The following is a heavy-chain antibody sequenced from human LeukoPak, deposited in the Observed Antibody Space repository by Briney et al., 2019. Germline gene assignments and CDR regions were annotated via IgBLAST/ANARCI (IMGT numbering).Heavy chain of an antibody. CDR1: GFTFSSYG. CDR3: AKDKVVVVTAIPSY. D-gene: IGHD2-21*02. Sequence: GGSPRLSCAVSGFTFSSYGMSWVRQAPGKGLEWVSAISGSGGSTYYADSVKGRFTISGDNSKNTLYLQMNSLRAEDTAVYYCAKDKVVVVTAIPSYWGQGTLVTVSS. J-gene: IGHJ4*02. CDR2: ISGSGGST. V-gene: IGHV3-23*01.